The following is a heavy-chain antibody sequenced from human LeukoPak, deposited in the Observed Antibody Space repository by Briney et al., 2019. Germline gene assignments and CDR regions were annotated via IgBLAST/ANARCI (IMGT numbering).Heavy chain of an antibody. Sequence: PGGSLRLSYAVSGFTFSSSWMHWVRQAPGKGLVWVSHIKTDGSTTAYADSVKGRFTISRDNAKNTLYLQMNSLRAEDTGVYYCARGNQQLPRSTPDYWGQGTLVTVSS. CDR3: ARGNQQLPRSTPDY. CDR2: IKTDGSTT. D-gene: IGHD2-2*01. J-gene: IGHJ4*02. CDR1: GFTFSSSW. V-gene: IGHV3-74*01.